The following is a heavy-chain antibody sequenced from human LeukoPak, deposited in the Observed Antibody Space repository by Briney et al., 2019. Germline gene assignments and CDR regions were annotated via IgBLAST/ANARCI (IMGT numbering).Heavy chain of an antibody. CDR3: ARVSLCSGGSCYGVWFDP. CDR2: VYKSGST. CDR1: GGSISSSSYY. J-gene: IGHJ5*02. V-gene: IGHV4-39*07. Sequence: SETLSLTCTVSGGSISSSSYYWGWLRQPPGKALEWIGYVYKSGSTYYNPSLKSRVTVSVDTSKNQFSLKLNSVTAADTAVYYCARVSLCSGGSCYGVWFDPWGQGTLVTVSS. D-gene: IGHD2-15*01.